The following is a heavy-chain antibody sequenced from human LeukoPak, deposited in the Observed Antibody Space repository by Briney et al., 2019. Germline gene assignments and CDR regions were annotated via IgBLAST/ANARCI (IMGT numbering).Heavy chain of an antibody. Sequence: ASVNVSCKTSGYTFTNYDINWVRQATGQGLEWMGWMNPKSGNTGFAQKFQGRVTMTRNTAINTAYMELSSLRSEDTAVYYCAREPTYGYGPPDDAFDIWGQGTMVTVSS. CDR1: GYTFTNYD. CDR2: MNPKSGNT. D-gene: IGHD5-18*01. CDR3: AREPTYGYGPPDDAFDI. J-gene: IGHJ3*02. V-gene: IGHV1-8*01.